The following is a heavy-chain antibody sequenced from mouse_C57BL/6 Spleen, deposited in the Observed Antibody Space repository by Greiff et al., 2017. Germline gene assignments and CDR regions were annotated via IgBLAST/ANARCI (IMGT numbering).Heavy chain of an antibody. J-gene: IGHJ1*03. Sequence: QVQLQQSGPELVKPGASVKISCKASGYTFTDYYINWVKQRPGQGLEWIGWIFPGGGSTNYNEKFKGKATLTVDKSSSTAYMLLSSLTYEDSAVYFCARRGSCDSSCGYWYFDVWGTGTTVTVSS. V-gene: IGHV1-75*01. CDR1: GYTFTDYY. D-gene: IGHD1-1*01. CDR2: IFPGGGST. CDR3: ARRGSCDSSCGYWYFDV.